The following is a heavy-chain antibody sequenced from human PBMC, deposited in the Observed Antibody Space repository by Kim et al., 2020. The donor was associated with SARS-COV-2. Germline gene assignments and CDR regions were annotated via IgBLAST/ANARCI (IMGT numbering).Heavy chain of an antibody. Sequence: GGSLRLSCTASGFTFSRYWMSWVRQAPGKGLEWVANIRHDGRDQYYVDSVKGRFTISRDNAKNSLYLQMNSLRAEDTAVYYCAREGVRDLSDWGQGTLVTVSS. CDR1: GFTFSRYW. CDR2: IRHDGRDQ. V-gene: IGHV3-7*05. CDR3: AREGVRDLSD. D-gene: IGHD2-21*01. J-gene: IGHJ4*02.